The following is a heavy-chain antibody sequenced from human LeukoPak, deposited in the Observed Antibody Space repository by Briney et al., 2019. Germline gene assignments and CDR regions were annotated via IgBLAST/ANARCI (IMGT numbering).Heavy chain of an antibody. CDR2: IYHNGNT. CDR1: GYSIGSGYY. D-gene: IGHD3-10*01. V-gene: IGHV4-38-2*02. Sequence: PSETLSLTCAVSGYSIGSGYYWGWIRQPPGKGLEWIGTIYHNGNTYYNSSLKSRVTISVDTSKNQFSLKLNSVTAADTAVYYCARERYYASGSYSGMWYFDYWGQGTLVTASS. J-gene: IGHJ4*02. CDR3: ARERYYASGSYSGMWYFDY.